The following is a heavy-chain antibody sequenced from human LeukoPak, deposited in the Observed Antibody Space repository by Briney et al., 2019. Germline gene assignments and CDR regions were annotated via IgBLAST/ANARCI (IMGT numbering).Heavy chain of an antibody. CDR3: ARSYYYDSSGYPNIDY. J-gene: IGHJ4*02. Sequence: GGSLRLSCAASGLTFSSYSMNWVRQAPGKGLEWVSSISSSSSYICYADSVKGRFTISRDNAKNSLYLQMNSLRAEDTAVYYCARSYYYDSSGYPNIDYWGQGTLVTVSS. CDR1: GLTFSSYS. CDR2: ISSSSSYI. D-gene: IGHD3-22*01. V-gene: IGHV3-21*01.